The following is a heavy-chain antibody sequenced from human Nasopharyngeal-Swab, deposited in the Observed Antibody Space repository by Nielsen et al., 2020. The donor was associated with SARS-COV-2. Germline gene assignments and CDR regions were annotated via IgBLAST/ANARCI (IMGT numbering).Heavy chain of an antibody. CDR3: TTDFYFDY. V-gene: IGHV3-73*01. CDR2: IGDKDHNYAT. CDR1: GFTVSDKY. Sequence: GGSLRLSCAASGFTVSDKYMNWVRQASGKGLEWVGRIGDKDHNYATTYGASVQGRFTISRDDSKNTAFLQMDSLKTEDTALYYCTTDFYFDYWGQGTLVTVSS. J-gene: IGHJ4*02.